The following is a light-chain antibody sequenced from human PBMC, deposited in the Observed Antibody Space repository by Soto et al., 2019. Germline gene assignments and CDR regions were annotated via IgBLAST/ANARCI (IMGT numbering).Light chain of an antibody. V-gene: IGLV1-40*01. CDR1: SSNIGAGYD. Sequence: QSVLTQPPSVAGAPRQRGTISCTGTSSNIGAGYDVHWYQHLPGTAPKLLIFGNINRPSGVPGRFSGSKSGTSASLAITGLQVEDEADYYCQSYDSSLSVVFGGGTKVTVL. CDR2: GNI. J-gene: IGLJ2*01. CDR3: QSYDSSLSVV.